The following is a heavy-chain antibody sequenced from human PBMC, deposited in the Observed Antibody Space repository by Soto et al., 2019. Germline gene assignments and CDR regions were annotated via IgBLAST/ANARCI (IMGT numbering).Heavy chain of an antibody. CDR3: ARGVRVSAYLDYYMDV. CDR2: INPDNGDT. V-gene: IGHV1-18*01. J-gene: IGHJ6*03. CDR1: GYTFSNFG. D-gene: IGHD3-10*02. Sequence: QVQLVQSGAEVKKTGASLKVSCKASGYTFSNFGVSWVRQAPGQGLEWIGWINPDNGDTNYGQKFQGRATMTTDTFTNTAYMEVRGLRSDDTAVYYCARGVRVSAYLDYYMDVWGEGTTVTVSS.